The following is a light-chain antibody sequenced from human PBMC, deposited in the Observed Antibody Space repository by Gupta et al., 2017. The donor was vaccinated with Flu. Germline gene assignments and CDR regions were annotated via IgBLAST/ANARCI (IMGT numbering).Light chain of an antibody. Sequence: GTLAVSPGERATLSCRATQNVRSNYLAWYQQKPGQAPRLLIYGATSRATGVPDRFSGGGSGTDFSLTIRRLEPEDSAVYYCHHYGESPRTFGQGTKVEI. V-gene: IGKV3-20*01. CDR3: HHYGESPRT. J-gene: IGKJ1*01. CDR2: GAT. CDR1: QNVRSNY.